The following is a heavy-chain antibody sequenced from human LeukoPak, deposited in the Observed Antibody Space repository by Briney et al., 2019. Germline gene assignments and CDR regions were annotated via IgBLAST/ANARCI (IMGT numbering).Heavy chain of an antibody. CDR2: IIPIFGTA. CDR3: ARLKELLWFGEPGSYYFDY. J-gene: IGHJ4*02. CDR1: GGTFSSYA. V-gene: IGHV1-69*05. D-gene: IGHD3-10*01. Sequence: SVKVSCKASGGTFSSYAISWVRQAPGQGLEWMGGIIPIFGTANYAQKFQGRATITTDESTSTAYMELSSLRSEDTAVYYCARLKELLWFGEPGSYYFDYWGQGTLVTVSS.